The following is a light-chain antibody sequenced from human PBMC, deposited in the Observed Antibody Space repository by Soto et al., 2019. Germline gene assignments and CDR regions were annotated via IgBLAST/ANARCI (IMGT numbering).Light chain of an antibody. CDR3: QQRSYWPRT. CDR1: QSVSTY. CDR2: DAS. Sequence: EILLTQSPATLSLSPGERATLSCRASQSVSTYLAWYQQKPGQAPRLLIYDASNRATGIPARFSGSGSGTDFTLTISSLGPEDFAVYYCQQRSYWPRTFGQGTKVEIK. V-gene: IGKV3-11*01. J-gene: IGKJ1*01.